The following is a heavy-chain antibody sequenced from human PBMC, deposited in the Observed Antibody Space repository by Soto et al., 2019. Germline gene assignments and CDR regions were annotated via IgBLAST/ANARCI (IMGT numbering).Heavy chain of an antibody. D-gene: IGHD2-15*01. J-gene: IGHJ4*01. Sequence: PSETLSLTCNVSGSPISSYYWGWFRQPPGQGLEWVGYIYYTGTTSYNPSLRSRVAISVDASKSQFSLDLRSVTAADTAVYFCARLGGRYKAFDYWGHGALVTVSS. CDR1: GSPISSYY. CDR2: IYYTGTT. V-gene: IGHV4-59*08. CDR3: ARLGGRYKAFDY.